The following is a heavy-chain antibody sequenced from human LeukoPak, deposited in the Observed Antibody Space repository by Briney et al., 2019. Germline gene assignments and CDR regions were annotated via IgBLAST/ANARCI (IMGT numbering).Heavy chain of an antibody. J-gene: IGHJ1*01. CDR1: AFTFTNAW. CDR3: TTELVYCSGGSCYSFGYFQH. V-gene: IGHV3-15*01. D-gene: IGHD2-15*01. CDR2: IKSKTDGGTT. Sequence: NPEGSLRLSCAATAFTFTNAWMSEVRQAPGKGLGWVGRIKSKTDGGTTDYAAPVKGRFTISRDDSKNTLDLQMNSLKTEDTAVYYCTTELVYCSGGSCYSFGYFQHWGQGTLVTVSS.